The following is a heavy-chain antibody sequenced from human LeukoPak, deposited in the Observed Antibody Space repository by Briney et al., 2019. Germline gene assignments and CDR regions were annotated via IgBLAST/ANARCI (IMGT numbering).Heavy chain of an antibody. D-gene: IGHD2-15*01. J-gene: IGHJ4*02. Sequence: GGSLRLSCAASGFTFSSYGMHWVRQAPGKGLEWVAVISYDGSNKYYADSVKGRFTISRDNSKNTLYLQMNSLRAEDTAVYYCAKSTIVVLDYWGQGTLVTVSP. CDR2: ISYDGSNK. V-gene: IGHV3-30*18. CDR3: AKSTIVVLDY. CDR1: GFTFSSYG.